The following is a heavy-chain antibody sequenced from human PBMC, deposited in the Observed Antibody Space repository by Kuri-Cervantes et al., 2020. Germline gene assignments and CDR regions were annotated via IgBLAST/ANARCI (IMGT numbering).Heavy chain of an antibody. CDR1: GCTFTSYY. Sequence: ASVKVSCKASGCTFTSYYMHWVRQAPGQGLEWMGIINPSGGSTSYAQKFQGRVTVTRDTSTSTVYMELSSLRSEDTAVYYCAREGPMKWRTKDKNLQLLAYWGQGTLVTVSS. V-gene: IGHV1-46*01. D-gene: IGHD2-15*01. J-gene: IGHJ4*02. CDR2: INPSGGST. CDR3: AREGPMKWRTKDKNLQLLAY.